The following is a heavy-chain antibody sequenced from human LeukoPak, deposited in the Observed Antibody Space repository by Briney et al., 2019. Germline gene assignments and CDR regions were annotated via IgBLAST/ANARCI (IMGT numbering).Heavy chain of an antibody. J-gene: IGHJ6*02. CDR3: ARDIVVVPAASGVDYYYYYGMDV. D-gene: IGHD2-2*01. CDR2: INPNSGGT. CDR1: GYTFTSYY. V-gene: IGHV1-2*02. Sequence: ASVKVSCKASGYTFTSYYMHWVRQAPGQGLEWMGWINPNSGGTNYAQKFQGRVTMTRDTSISTAYMELSRLRSDDTAVYYCARDIVVVPAASGVDYYYYYGMDVWGQGTTVTVSS.